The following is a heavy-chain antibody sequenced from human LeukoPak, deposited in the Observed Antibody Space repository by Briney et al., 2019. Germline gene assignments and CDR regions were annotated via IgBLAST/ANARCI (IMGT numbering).Heavy chain of an antibody. D-gene: IGHD3-22*01. CDR3: ARDFGDSSGPDY. V-gene: IGHV3-53*01. J-gene: IGHJ4*02. CDR2: IYSGGNT. CDR1: GFTVSSNY. Sequence: SGGSLRLSCAASGFTVSSNYMSWVRQAPGKGLEWVSVIYSGGNTYYADSVKGRFTISRDNSKNTLYLQMNSLRAEDTAVYYCARDFGDSSGPDYWGQGTLVTVSS.